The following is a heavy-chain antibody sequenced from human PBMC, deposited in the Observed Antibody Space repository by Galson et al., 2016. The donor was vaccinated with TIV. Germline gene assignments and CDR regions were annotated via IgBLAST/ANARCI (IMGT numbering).Heavy chain of an antibody. CDR1: RFTFSQHW. J-gene: IGHJ4*02. D-gene: IGHD3-22*01. CDR2: INLDGSNK. Sequence: SLRLSCAASRFTFSQHWMSWVRQAPGKGLEWVANINLDGSNKYYADSVKGRFTISSDNYKKTLSLQMNSLKPEDTAVYYRAKVGISGYYQPSPTFFDFWGQGTLVTVSS. V-gene: IGHV3-7*01. CDR3: AKVGISGYYQPSPTFFDF.